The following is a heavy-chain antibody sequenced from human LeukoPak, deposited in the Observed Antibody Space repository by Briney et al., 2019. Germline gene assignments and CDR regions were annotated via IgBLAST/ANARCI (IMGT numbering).Heavy chain of an antibody. J-gene: IGHJ5*02. V-gene: IGHV3-11*04. D-gene: IGHD3-3*01. CDR3: ARDISGQYYDFWSGSWFDP. CDR1: GFTFSDYY. CDR2: ISSSGSTI. Sequence: AGGSLRLSCAASGFTFSDYYMSWIRQAPGKGLEWVSYISSSGSTIYYADSVKGRFTISRDNAKDSLYLQMNSLRAEDAAVYYCARDISGQYYDFWSGSWFDPWGQGTLVTVSS.